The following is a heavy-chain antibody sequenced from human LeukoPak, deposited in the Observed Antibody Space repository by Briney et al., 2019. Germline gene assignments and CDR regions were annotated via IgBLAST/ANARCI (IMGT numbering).Heavy chain of an antibody. V-gene: IGHV3-20*04. J-gene: IGHJ4*02. CDR2: INWNGGST. D-gene: IGHD2-2*01. Sequence: GGSLRLSCAASGFTFDDYGMSWVRQAPGKGLEWVSGINWNGGSTGYADSVKGRFTVSRDNAKNSLYLQMNSLRAEDTALYYCARVQGYCSSTSCYFDYWGQGTLVTVSS. CDR1: GFTFDDYG. CDR3: ARVQGYCSSTSCYFDY.